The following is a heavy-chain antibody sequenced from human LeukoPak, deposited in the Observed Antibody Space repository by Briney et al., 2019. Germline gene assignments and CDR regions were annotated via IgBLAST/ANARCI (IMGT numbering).Heavy chain of an antibody. CDR3: VRHRTASDY. Sequence: PGGSLRLSCAASGFTFSSYEMNWVRQAPGKGLEWVSYISSSGSTIYYADSVKGRFTISRDNAKNSLYLQMNSLRVEDTAVYYCVRHRTASDYWGLGALVTVSS. CDR1: GFTFSSYE. CDR2: ISSSGSTI. D-gene: IGHD3-16*02. J-gene: IGHJ4*02. V-gene: IGHV3-48*03.